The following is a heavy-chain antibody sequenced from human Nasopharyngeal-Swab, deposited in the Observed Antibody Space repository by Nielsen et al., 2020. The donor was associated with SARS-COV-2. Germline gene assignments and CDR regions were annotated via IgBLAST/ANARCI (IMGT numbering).Heavy chain of an antibody. Sequence: GESLKISCAASGFTFSDYYMSWIRQAPGKGLEWVSYISSSGSTIYYADSVKGRFTISRDNAKNSLYLQMNSLRAEDTAVYYCAKDRGCSGGSCYVHWYFDLWGRGTLVTVSS. CDR1: GFTFSDYY. CDR2: ISSSGSTI. D-gene: IGHD2-15*01. V-gene: IGHV3-11*01. J-gene: IGHJ2*01. CDR3: AKDRGCSGGSCYVHWYFDL.